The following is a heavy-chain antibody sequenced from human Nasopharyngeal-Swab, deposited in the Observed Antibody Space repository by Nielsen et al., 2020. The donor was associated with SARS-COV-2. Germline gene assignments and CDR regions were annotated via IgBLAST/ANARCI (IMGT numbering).Heavy chain of an antibody. J-gene: IGHJ5*01. D-gene: IGHD2-2*01. CDR3: ARAGTFCVVTSCYPNWFDS. CDR2: IRGDSGST. V-gene: IGHV3-23*01. Sequence: IRQPPGEGLEWFSTIRGDSGSTHYADSVKGRFIISRDNSQNMLYMEMNSLRAEDTAEYYCARAGTFCVVTSCYPNWFDSWGQGSLVTVSS.